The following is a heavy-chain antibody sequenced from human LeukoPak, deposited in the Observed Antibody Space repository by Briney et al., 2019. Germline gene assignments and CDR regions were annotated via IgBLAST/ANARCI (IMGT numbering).Heavy chain of an antibody. CDR3: ARDGGDCSGDSCYVDY. J-gene: IGHJ4*02. Sequence: PGGALRLSCAASGFTFDDYGMSWGRQAPGKGLEWVSRSKWNGGSTGYADSVKGRFTISRDNAKNSLYLQMNSPRAEDTALYYCARDGGDCSGDSCYVDYWGQGTLVTVSS. V-gene: IGHV3-20*04. CDR1: GFTFDDYG. D-gene: IGHD2-15*01. CDR2: SKWNGGST.